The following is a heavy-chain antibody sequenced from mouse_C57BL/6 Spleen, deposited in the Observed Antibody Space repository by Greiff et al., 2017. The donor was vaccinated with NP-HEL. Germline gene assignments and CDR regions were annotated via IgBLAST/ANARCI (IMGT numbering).Heavy chain of an antibody. D-gene: IGHD1-1*01. Sequence: EVQLQQSGAELVRPGASVKLSCTASGFNIKDDYMHWVKQRPEQGLEWIGWIDPENGDTEYASKFQGKATITADTSSNTAYLQLSSLTSEDTAVYYCTDYYGSSYGFAYWGPGTLVTVSA. CDR2: IDPENGDT. J-gene: IGHJ3*01. V-gene: IGHV14-4*01. CDR3: TDYYGSSYGFAY. CDR1: GFNIKDDY.